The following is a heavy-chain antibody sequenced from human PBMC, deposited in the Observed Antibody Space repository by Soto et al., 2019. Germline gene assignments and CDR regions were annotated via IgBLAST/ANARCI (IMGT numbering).Heavy chain of an antibody. CDR1: GFTFSSYG. CDR3: ARDRTPSYGDLPGFDP. CDR2: IWYDGSNK. J-gene: IGHJ5*02. D-gene: IGHD4-17*01. V-gene: IGHV3-33*01. Sequence: LRLSCAASGFTFSSYGMHWVRQAPGKGLEWVAVIWYDGSNKYYADSVKGRFTISRDNSKNTLYLQMNSLRAEDTAVYYCARDRTPSYGDLPGFDPRGQGTLVTVSS.